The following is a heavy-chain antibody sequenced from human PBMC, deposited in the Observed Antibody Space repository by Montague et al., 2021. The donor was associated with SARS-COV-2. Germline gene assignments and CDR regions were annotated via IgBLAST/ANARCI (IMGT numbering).Heavy chain of an antibody. V-gene: IGHV3-11*01. CDR1: EFTFTDYY. J-gene: IGHJ4*02. CDR3: ARVWAYGFDL. CDR2: ISSSATKI. D-gene: IGHD3-10*01. Sequence: SRRLSLSASEFTFTDYYMSWIRQAPGKGLEWISHISSSATKIFYADSVKGRFTISRDNAKSSLFLQLSSLRAEDTAVYFCARVWAYGFDLWGQGTLVTVSS.